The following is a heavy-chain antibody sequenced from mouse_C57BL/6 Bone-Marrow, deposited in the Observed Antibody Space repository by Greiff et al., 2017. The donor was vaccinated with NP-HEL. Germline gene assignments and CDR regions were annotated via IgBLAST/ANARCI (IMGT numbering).Heavy chain of an antibody. Sequence: VQLQQSGPELVKPGASVKISCKASGYAFSSSWMNWVKQRPGKGLEWIGRIYPGDGDTNYNGKFKGKATLTADKSSSTAYMQLSSLTSEDSAVSPSYYYGSSYYYAMGYWGQGTSVTVSS. D-gene: IGHD1-1*01. CDR2: IYPGDGDT. CDR3: YYYGSSYYYAMGY. CDR1: GYAFSSSW. V-gene: IGHV1-82*01. J-gene: IGHJ4*01.